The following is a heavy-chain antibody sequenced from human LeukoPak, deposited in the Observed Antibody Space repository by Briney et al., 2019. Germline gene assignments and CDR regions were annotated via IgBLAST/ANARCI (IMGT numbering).Heavy chain of an antibody. CDR3: ARVGVDTAMSYTGYYYYYYMDV. CDR1: GGSFSGYY. Sequence: SETLSLTCAVYGGSFSGYYWSWIRQPPGKGLEWIGEINHSGSTNYNPSLKSRVTISVDTSKNQFSLKLSSVTAADTAVYYCARVGVDTAMSYTGYYYYYYMDVWGKGTTVTISS. J-gene: IGHJ6*03. CDR2: INHSGST. V-gene: IGHV4-34*01. D-gene: IGHD5-18*01.